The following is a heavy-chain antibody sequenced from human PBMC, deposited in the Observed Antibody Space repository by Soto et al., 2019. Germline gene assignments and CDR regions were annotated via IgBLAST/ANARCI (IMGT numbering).Heavy chain of an antibody. CDR1: GFTFSSYW. CDR2: IKQDGSEK. CDR3: VRVIFCGRDSCYSFTFDI. Sequence: GGSLRLSCAASGFTFSSYWMSWVRQAPGKGLEWVANIKQDGSEKYYVDSVKGRFTISRDNAKNSLYLQMNSLRAEDTAVYYFVRVIFCGRDSCYSFTFDIWGQGTMVTVSS. V-gene: IGHV3-7*01. J-gene: IGHJ3*02. D-gene: IGHD2-15*01.